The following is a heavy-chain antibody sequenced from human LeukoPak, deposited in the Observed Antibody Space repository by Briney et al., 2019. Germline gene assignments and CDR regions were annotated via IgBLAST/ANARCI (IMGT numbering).Heavy chain of an antibody. V-gene: IGHV3-30*18. Sequence: GGSLRLSCAASGFTFSSYGMHWVRQAPGKGLEWVAVISYDGSNKYYADSVKGRFTTSRDNSKYTLYLQMNSLRAEDTAVYYCAKDPYIVVVTAIPYYFDYWGQGTLVTVSS. J-gene: IGHJ4*02. CDR1: GFTFSSYG. CDR2: ISYDGSNK. CDR3: AKDPYIVVVTAIPYYFDY. D-gene: IGHD2-21*02.